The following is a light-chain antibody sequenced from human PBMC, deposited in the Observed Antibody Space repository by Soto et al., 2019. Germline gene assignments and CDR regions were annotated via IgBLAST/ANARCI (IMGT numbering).Light chain of an antibody. J-gene: IGLJ2*01. CDR3: CSYAGDLAL. V-gene: IGLV2-11*01. Sequence: QSALTQPASVSGSPGQSITISCTGSSSDVGAYTSVSWYQQHPGKAPKLMISDVSKRPSGVPDRFSGSKSGNTASLTISGLQAEDEADYYCCSYAGDLALFGGGTKVTVL. CDR2: DVS. CDR1: SSDVGAYTS.